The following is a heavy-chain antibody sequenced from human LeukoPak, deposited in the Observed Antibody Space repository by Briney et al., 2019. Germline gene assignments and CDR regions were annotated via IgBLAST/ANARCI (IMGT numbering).Heavy chain of an antibody. J-gene: IGHJ4*02. Sequence: SETLSLTCAVYGGSFSGYYWSWIRQPPGKGLEWIGEINHSGSTSYNPSLKSRVTISVDTSKNQFSLKLSSVTAADTAVYYCARPSGIRALDYWGQGTLVTVSS. D-gene: IGHD1-14*01. CDR2: INHSGST. CDR3: ARPSGIRALDY. V-gene: IGHV4-34*01. CDR1: GGSFSGYY.